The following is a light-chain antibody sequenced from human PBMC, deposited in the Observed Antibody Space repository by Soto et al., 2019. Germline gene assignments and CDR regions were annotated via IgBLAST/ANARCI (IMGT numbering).Light chain of an antibody. J-gene: IGKJ4*01. Sequence: IGMTQSPATLSVSPGERATLSCRSSQSVSSYLAWYQQKPGQAPRLLIYDASNRATGIPARFSGSGSGTDFTLTISSLEPEDFAVYYCQQRSNWPPLTFGGGTKVDIK. V-gene: IGKV3-11*01. CDR2: DAS. CDR1: QSVSSY. CDR3: QQRSNWPPLT.